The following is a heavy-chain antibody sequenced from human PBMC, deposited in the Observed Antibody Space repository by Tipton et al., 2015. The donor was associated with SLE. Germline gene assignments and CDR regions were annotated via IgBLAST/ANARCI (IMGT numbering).Heavy chain of an antibody. Sequence: TLSLTCTVSGVSVRRGSYSWSWIRQTAGKGLEWIGYIYNIGSTSSNPSLKSRLTLSIDPSKNQFSLKLSSVTAADTAVYYCASGTTTQLDDYFYYHIDVWGKGTTVTVSS. D-gene: IGHD4-11*01. CDR2: IYNIGST. J-gene: IGHJ6*03. CDR1: GVSVRRGSYS. CDR3: ASGTTTQLDDYFYYHIDV. V-gene: IGHV4-61*10.